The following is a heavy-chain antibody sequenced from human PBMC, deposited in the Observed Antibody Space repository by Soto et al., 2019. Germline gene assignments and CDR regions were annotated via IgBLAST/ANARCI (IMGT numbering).Heavy chain of an antibody. CDR1: GFTFSNAW. CDR3: TTGLSNGYYNFDY. J-gene: IGHJ4*02. V-gene: IGHV3-15*01. D-gene: IGHD3-22*01. Sequence: HLVESGGGLVKPGGSLRLSCAASGFTFSNAWMSWVRQAPWKGLEWVGRIKGEADGGTTDYAAPVKGRITISRDHSKDTLYLQMNSLKTEDTAVYYCTTGLSNGYYNFDYWGQGTPVTVSS. CDR2: IKGEADGGTT.